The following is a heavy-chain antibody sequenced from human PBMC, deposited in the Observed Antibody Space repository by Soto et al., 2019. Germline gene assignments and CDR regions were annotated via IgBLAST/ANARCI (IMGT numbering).Heavy chain of an antibody. CDR1: GFTFGDYA. CDR3: ARDPSPPAPLATDHYYYGMDV. CDR2: IRSKAYGGTT. D-gene: IGHD1-26*01. J-gene: IGHJ6*02. V-gene: IGHV3-49*03. Sequence: GGSLGLSCTASGFTFGDYAMSWFRQAPGKGLEWVGFIRSKAYGGTTEYVASVKGRFTISRDDSKSIAYLQMNSLKTEDTATYYCARDPSPPAPLATDHYYYGMDVWGQGTTVTVSS.